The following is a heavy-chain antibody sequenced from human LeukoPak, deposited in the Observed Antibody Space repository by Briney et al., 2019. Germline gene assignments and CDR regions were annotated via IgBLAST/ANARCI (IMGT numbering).Heavy chain of an antibody. CDR1: GFTFTSSA. J-gene: IGHJ3*01. CDR3: AAEGRPTVVTFRKGAVDL. Sequence: SVKVSCKASGFTFTSSAVQWVRQARGQRLEWIGWIVVGSGNTNYVQKFQERVTITRDMSTSTVYMELSSLRSEDTAVYYCAAEGRPTVVTFRKGAVDLWGQGTMVTVSS. V-gene: IGHV1-58*01. D-gene: IGHD4-23*01. CDR2: IVVGSGNT.